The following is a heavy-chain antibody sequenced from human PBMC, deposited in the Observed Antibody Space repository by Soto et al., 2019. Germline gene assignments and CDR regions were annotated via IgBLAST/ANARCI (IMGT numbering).Heavy chain of an antibody. V-gene: IGHV1-18*01. D-gene: IGHD2-8*02. Sequence: ASVKVSCKASGYTFTSYGISWVRQAPGQGLEWMGWISAYNGNTKYARKLQGRVTMTTDTSTSTAYMELRSLRSDDTAVYYCARDKITGRFDYWGQGTLVPVSS. CDR2: ISAYNGNT. J-gene: IGHJ4*02. CDR3: ARDKITGRFDY. CDR1: GYTFTSYG.